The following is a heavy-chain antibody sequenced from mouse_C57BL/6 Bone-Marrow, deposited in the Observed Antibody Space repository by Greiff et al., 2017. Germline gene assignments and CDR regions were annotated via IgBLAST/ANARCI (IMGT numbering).Heavy chain of an antibody. J-gene: IGHJ4*01. V-gene: IGHV1-64*01. CDR2: IHPNSGST. D-gene: IGHD1-1*01. CDR1: GYTFTSYW. CDR3: ARGGTVVYYYAMDY. Sequence: QLPGAELVKPGASVKLSCKASGYTFTSYWMHWVKQRPGQGLEWIGMIHPNSGSTNYNEKFKSKATLTVDKSSSTAYMQLSSLTSEDSAVYYCARGGTVVYYYAMDYWGQGTSVTVSS.